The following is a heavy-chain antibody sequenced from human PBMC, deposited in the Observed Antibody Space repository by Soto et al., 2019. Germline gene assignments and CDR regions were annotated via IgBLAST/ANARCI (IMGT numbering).Heavy chain of an antibody. J-gene: IGHJ6*02. CDR1: GFTFSRYW. CDR3: ARTQTTVTSLRTYYYGLDV. D-gene: IGHD4-4*01. V-gene: IGHV3-7*03. CDR2: IKDDGSDE. Sequence: EVQLVESGGGLVQPGGSLRLSCAASGFTFSRYWMTWVRQAPGKGLEWVANIKDDGSDEYYVDSVKGRFTVSRDNAKNSLYLQLSGLRDADTAVYYCARTQTTVTSLRTYYYGLDVWGQGTPVTVSS.